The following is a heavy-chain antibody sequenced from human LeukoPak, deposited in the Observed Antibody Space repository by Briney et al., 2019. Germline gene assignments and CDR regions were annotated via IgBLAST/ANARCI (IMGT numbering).Heavy chain of an antibody. V-gene: IGHV3-48*03. D-gene: IGHD5-12*01. CDR3: ASTLAGRLFNYFDY. Sequence: PGGSLRLSCAASGFTFSSYEMNWVRQAPGKGLKWVSYISSSGSTIYYADSVKGRFTISRDNSKNTLYLQMNSLRAEDTAVYYCASTLAGRLFNYFDYWGQGTLVTVSS. CDR2: ISSSGSTI. J-gene: IGHJ4*02. CDR1: GFTFSSYE.